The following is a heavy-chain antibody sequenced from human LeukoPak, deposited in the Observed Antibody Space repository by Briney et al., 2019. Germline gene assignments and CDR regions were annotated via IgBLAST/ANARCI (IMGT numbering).Heavy chain of an antibody. Sequence: ASVKVSCKASGYTFTGYYMHWVRQAPGQGLEWMGWINPNSGGTNYAQKFQGRVTMTRDTSINTAYMELSRLRSDDTAVYYCARGYGGYEFLFDYWGQGTLVTVSS. J-gene: IGHJ4*02. CDR2: INPNSGGT. CDR1: GYTFTGYY. CDR3: ARGYGGYEFLFDY. D-gene: IGHD5-12*01. V-gene: IGHV1-2*02.